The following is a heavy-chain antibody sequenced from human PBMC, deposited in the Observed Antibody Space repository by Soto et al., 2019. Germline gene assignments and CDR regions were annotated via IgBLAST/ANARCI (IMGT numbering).Heavy chain of an antibody. CDR3: ATRSGVYGDLVDY. CDR1: GDSIRSYY. Sequence: GPGPRRSSETLSLTCTASGDSIRSYYWSWIRQPPGKGLELIGYISYSGSTNYTPSLKSRDTISVDTSKNQFSLKLSSVTAADTAVYYCATRSGVYGDLVDYWGQGTLVTVSS. V-gene: IGHV4-59*01. D-gene: IGHD4-17*01. CDR2: ISYSGST. J-gene: IGHJ4*02.